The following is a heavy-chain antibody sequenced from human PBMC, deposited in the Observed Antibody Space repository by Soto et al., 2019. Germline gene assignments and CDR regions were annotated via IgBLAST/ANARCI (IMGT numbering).Heavy chain of an antibody. CDR2: ISSSSSYT. J-gene: IGHJ6*02. D-gene: IGHD3-22*01. Sequence: GGSLRLSCAASGFTFSDYYMSWIRQAPGKGLEWVSYISSSSSYTNYADSVKGRFTISRDNAKNSLYLQMNSLRAEETAVYYCARMRVVGYCRAYFCGMDVWGQVPRDTV. CDR1: GFTFSDYY. CDR3: ARMRVVGYCRAYFCGMDV. V-gene: IGHV3-11*06.